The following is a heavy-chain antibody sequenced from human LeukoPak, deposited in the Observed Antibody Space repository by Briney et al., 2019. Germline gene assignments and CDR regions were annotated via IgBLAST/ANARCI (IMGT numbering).Heavy chain of an antibody. CDR1: GGSFSGYY. CDR3: ASTVVRRGYSYGWLGNDY. CDR2: INHSGST. D-gene: IGHD5-18*01. Sequence: PSETLSLTCAVYGGSFSGYYWSWIRQPPGKGLEWIGEINHSGSTNYNPSLKSRVTISVDTSKNQFSLKLSSVTAADTAVYYCASTVVRRGYSYGWLGNDYWGQGTLVTVSS. V-gene: IGHV4-34*01. J-gene: IGHJ4*02.